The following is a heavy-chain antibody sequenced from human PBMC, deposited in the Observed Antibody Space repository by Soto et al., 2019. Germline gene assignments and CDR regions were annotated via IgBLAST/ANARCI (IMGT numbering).Heavy chain of an antibody. D-gene: IGHD6-19*01. CDR3: ANLHPVAVAGTWVDY. V-gene: IGHV3-23*01. CDR2: ISGSGGST. CDR1: GFTFSSYA. J-gene: IGHJ4*02. Sequence: GESLKISCAASGFTFSSYAMSWVRQAPGKGLEWVSAISGSGGSTYYADSVKGRFTISRDNSKNTLYLQMNSLRAEDTAVYYCANLHPVAVAGTWVDYWGQGTLVTVSS.